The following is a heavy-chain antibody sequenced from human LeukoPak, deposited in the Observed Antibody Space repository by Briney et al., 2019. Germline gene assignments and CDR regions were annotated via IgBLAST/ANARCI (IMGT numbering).Heavy chain of an antibody. J-gene: IGHJ3*02. CDR2: INPNIGGT. CDR3: ARDLGGNAFDI. D-gene: IGHD1-1*01. CDR1: GYTFATFG. Sequence: ASVKVSCKATGYTFATFGISWVRQAPGQGLEWMGWINPNIGGTKYAQKFQGRVTMTRETSISTTHMELSSLRSDDTAVYYCARDLGGNAFDIWGQGTMVIVSS. V-gene: IGHV1-2*02.